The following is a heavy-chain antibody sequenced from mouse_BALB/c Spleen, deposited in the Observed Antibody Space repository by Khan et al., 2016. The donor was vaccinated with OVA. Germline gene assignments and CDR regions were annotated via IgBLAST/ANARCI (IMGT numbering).Heavy chain of an antibody. J-gene: IGHJ2*01. CDR2: ISYSGST. CDR3: ARTARIKY. V-gene: IGHV3-2*02. Sequence: PLQASGPGLVQPSQSLSLTSTVTGYSITSGYGWNWIRQFPGNKLEWMGYISYSGSTNYHPSLKSRISITRDTSKNQFFLQLNSVTTEDTATYYCARTARIKYWGQGTTLTV. CDR1: GYSITSGYG. D-gene: IGHD1-2*01.